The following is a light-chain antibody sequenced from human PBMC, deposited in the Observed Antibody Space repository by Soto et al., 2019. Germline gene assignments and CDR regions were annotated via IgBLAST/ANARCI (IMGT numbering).Light chain of an antibody. V-gene: IGKV1-5*01. CDR2: DAS. CDR1: QSISSW. J-gene: IGKJ1*01. Sequence: DIQMTQSPSTLPASVGDKFTIXXRASQSISSWLAWYQQKPGKAPKXLIYDASSLESGVPSRFSGSGSGTEFTLTISSLQPDDFATYYCQQYKNYPRTFGQGTKVDIK. CDR3: QQYKNYPRT.